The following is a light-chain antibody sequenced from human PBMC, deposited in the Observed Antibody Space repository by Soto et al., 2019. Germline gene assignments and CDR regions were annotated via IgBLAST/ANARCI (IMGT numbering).Light chain of an antibody. Sequence: DIQMTQSPSTLSASVGDRVTITCRANQSISSWLAWYQQKPGKAPNLLIYKASSLQSGVPSRFSGSGSGTEFALTITSLQPDDLATYYCQQYNSYPYTFGQRTKLEIK. J-gene: IGKJ2*01. CDR3: QQYNSYPYT. CDR2: KAS. CDR1: QSISSW. V-gene: IGKV1-5*03.